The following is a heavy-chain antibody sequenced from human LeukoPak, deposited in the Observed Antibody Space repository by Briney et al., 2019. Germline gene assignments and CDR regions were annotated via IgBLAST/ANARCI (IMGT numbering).Heavy chain of an antibody. CDR2: INSDGSST. V-gene: IGHV3-74*01. CDR3: ARDLIAYCGGDCYSNWFDP. Sequence: PGGSLRLSCAASGFTFSSYEMNGVRQAPGKGLVWVSRINSDGSSTSYADSVKGRFTISRDNAKNTLYLQMNSLRAEDTAVYYCARDLIAYCGGDCYSNWFDPWGQGTLVTVSS. J-gene: IGHJ5*02. D-gene: IGHD2-21*02. CDR1: GFTFSSYE.